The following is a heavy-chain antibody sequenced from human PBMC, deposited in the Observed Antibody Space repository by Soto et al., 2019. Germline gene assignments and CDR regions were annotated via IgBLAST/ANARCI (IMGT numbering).Heavy chain of an antibody. V-gene: IGHV5-51*01. D-gene: IGHD6-13*01. CDR1: GYSFTTNW. CDR2: IYPGDSDT. CDR3: ARHSGVAEDGTD. J-gene: IGHJ4*02. Sequence: GESLKISCKGSGYSFTTNWIGWVRQIPGKGLEWMGVIYPGDSDTRYSPSFQGQVATSADKSINTAYLQWSSLKASDTAMYYCARHSGVAEDGTDWGQGTLVTVSS.